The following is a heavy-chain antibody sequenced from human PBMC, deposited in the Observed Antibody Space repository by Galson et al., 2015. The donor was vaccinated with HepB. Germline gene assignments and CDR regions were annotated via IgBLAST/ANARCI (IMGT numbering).Heavy chain of an antibody. CDR2: IYPGDSDT. Sequence: QSGAEVKKPGESLKISCKGSGYNFTNYWIGWVRQMPGKGLEWMAIIYPGDSDTRYSPSFQGQVTISADKSISTAYLQWSSLKASDTAMFYCARLSSWPLEPYYFDYWGQGTLVTVSS. CDR1: GYNFTNYW. D-gene: IGHD3-3*01. V-gene: IGHV5-51*01. J-gene: IGHJ4*02. CDR3: ARLSSWPLEPYYFDY.